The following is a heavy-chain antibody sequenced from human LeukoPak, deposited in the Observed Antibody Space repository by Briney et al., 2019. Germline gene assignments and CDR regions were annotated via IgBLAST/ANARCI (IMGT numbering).Heavy chain of an antibody. D-gene: IGHD4-17*01. CDR2: IRYDGSNT. J-gene: IGHJ6*03. Sequence: GGSLRLSCAASGFTFNNYGMHWVRQAPGKGLEWLAFIRYDGSNTYYADSVKGRFTVSRDDSKNTLYLQMNSLRGDDTAVYYCAKAASKRTDYGDYAFYYYMDVWGKGTTVTISS. CDR3: AKAASKRTDYGDYAFYYYMDV. V-gene: IGHV3-30*02. CDR1: GFTFNNYG.